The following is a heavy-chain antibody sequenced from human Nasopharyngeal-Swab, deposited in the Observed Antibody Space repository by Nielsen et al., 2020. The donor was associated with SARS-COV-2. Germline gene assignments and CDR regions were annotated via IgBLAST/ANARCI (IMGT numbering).Heavy chain of an antibody. Sequence: GGSLRLSCAASGFTFRSYTLNWVRQAPGKGLEWVSYISSSNTTIYYTGSVRGRFTISRDNAKNSLFLQMNSLRDEDTAVYYCARDIYPGAYGMDVWGQGTTVTVSS. J-gene: IGHJ6*02. CDR3: ARDIYPGAYGMDV. CDR1: GFTFRSYT. CDR2: ISSSNTTI. D-gene: IGHD2-2*02. V-gene: IGHV3-48*02.